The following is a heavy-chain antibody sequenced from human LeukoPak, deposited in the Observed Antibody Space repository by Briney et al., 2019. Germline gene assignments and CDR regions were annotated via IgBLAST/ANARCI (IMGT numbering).Heavy chain of an antibody. CDR3: ARGGDYGDFFDY. Sequence: SETLSLTCSVSRYSISSGYYWDWIRQPPGKGLEWIGCIYHSGSTYYNPSLKSRGTISVDTSKTQFSRKLSSVTAADTAVYYCARGGDYGDFFDYWGQETLVTVSS. CDR1: RYSISSGYY. V-gene: IGHV4-38-2*02. CDR2: IYHSGST. J-gene: IGHJ4*02. D-gene: IGHD4-17*01.